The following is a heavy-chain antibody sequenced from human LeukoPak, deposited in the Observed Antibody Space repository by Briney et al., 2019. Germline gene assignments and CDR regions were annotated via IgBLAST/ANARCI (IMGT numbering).Heavy chain of an antibody. Sequence: PSETLSLTCTVSGGSISSGSYYWGWIRQPPGKGLEWIGSIYYSGSTYYNPCLESLVTLPVDTSNNQFSLKLSSVPAADTAVDYCARHRLRWLGKRGVVDYWGQGTLVTVSS. J-gene: IGHJ4*02. CDR1: GGSISSGSYY. D-gene: IGHD6-19*01. CDR2: IYYSGST. CDR3: ARHRLRWLGKRGVVDY. V-gene: IGHV4-39*01.